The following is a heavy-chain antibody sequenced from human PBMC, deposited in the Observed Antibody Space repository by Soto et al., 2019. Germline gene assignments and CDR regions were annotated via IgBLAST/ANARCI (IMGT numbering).Heavy chain of an antibody. J-gene: IGHJ4*02. CDR3: AREGGESSDGLYYFDS. CDR2: IYYSGNT. D-gene: IGHD3-16*01. CDR1: GGSTISDNY. V-gene: IGHV4-30-4*01. Sequence: SETLSLTCTVSGGSTISDNYWSFIRQPPGKGLEWIGHIYYSGNTDYNPSLKSRLAISIDTSKNQFSLKLSSVTAADTAVYFCAREGGESSDGLYYFDSWGQGSLVTVSS.